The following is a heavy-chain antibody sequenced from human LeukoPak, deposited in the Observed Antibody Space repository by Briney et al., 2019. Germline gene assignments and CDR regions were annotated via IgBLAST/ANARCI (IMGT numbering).Heavy chain of an antibody. J-gene: IGHJ3*02. Sequence: SETLSLTCTVSGGSISSSSYYWGWIRQPPGKGLEWIGSIYYSGSTYYNPSLKSRVTISVDTSKNQFSLKLSSVTAADTAVYYCARVRRSSWYRGDAFDIWGQGTMVTVSS. V-gene: IGHV4-39*07. D-gene: IGHD6-13*01. CDR1: GGSISSSSYY. CDR3: ARVRRSSWYRGDAFDI. CDR2: IYYSGST.